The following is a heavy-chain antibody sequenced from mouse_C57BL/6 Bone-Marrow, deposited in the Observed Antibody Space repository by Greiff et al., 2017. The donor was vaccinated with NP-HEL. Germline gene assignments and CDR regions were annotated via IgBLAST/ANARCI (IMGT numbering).Heavy chain of an antibody. D-gene: IGHD1-1*01. Sequence: VQLQQSGPELVKPGASVKISCKASGYAFSSSWMNWVKQRPGKGLEWIGRIYPGDGDTNYNGKFKGKATLTADKSSSTAYMQRSSLTSEDSAVYFCARSHYYGSSKDYWGQGTTLTVSS. V-gene: IGHV1-82*01. CDR2: IYPGDGDT. CDR1: GYAFSSSW. J-gene: IGHJ2*01. CDR3: ARSHYYGSSKDY.